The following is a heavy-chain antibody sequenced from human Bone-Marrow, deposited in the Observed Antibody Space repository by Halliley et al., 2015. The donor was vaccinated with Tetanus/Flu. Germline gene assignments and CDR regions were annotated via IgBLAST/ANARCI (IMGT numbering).Heavy chain of an antibody. CDR1: GASVSSGGYH. J-gene: IGHJ4*02. Sequence: TLSLTCTVSGASVSSGGYHWSWIRQPPGKGLEWIGDIYYSGSTNYNPSLQSRVTISVAASKNQFSLKLRSVTAADTAVYYCASEDWSRSGCDAFYWGQGTLVTVSS. CDR2: IYYSGST. D-gene: IGHD2-2*01. V-gene: IGHV4-61*08. CDR3: ASEDWSRSGCDAFY.